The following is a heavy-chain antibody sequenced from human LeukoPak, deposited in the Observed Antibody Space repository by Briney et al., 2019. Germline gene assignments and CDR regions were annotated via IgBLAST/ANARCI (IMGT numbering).Heavy chain of an antibody. CDR1: GFTFDDYG. V-gene: IGHV3-20*04. D-gene: IGHD1-26*01. Sequence: GRSLRLSCAASGFTFDDYGMSWVRQAPGKGLEWVSGINWNGGSTGYADSVKGRFTISRDNAKNSLYLQMNSLRAEDTALYYCARMRGSYGEKYYFDYWGQGTLVTVSS. CDR3: ARMRGSYGEKYYFDY. J-gene: IGHJ4*02. CDR2: INWNGGST.